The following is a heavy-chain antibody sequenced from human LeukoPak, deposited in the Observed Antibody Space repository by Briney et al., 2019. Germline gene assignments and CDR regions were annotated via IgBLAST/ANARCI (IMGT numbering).Heavy chain of an antibody. CDR2: IKSKTDGGTT. Sequence: GGSLRLSCAASGFTFSDAWMSWVRQAPGKGLEWVGRIKSKTDGGTTDYAAPVKGRFTISRDDSENTVYLQMMSLKIDDTAVYYYPYQGSWEHCFDYWGQGTLVTVSS. J-gene: IGHJ4*01. D-gene: IGHD1-26*01. V-gene: IGHV3-15*01. CDR3: PYQGSWEHCFDY. CDR1: GFTFSDAW.